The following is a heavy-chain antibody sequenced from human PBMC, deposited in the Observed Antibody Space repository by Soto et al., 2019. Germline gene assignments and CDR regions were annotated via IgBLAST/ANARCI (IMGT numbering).Heavy chain of an antibody. Sequence: ASLKVSCKASLGTFSSYAISWVRQAPGQGLERMGGIIPIFGTANYAQKFQCRVTITADKSTSTAYMELSSLRSEDTAVYYCARTAIALAGTYYYYGRDGWGQGTTVTVSS. J-gene: IGHJ6*02. D-gene: IGHD6-19*01. CDR2: IIPIFGTA. V-gene: IGHV1-69*06. CDR1: LGTFSSYA. CDR3: ARTAIALAGTYYYYGRDG.